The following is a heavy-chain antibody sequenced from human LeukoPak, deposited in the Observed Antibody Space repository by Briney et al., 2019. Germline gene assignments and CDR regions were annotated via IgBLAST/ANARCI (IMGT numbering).Heavy chain of an antibody. Sequence: GGSLRLSCAASGFTFRNYGMHWVRQAPGKGLEWVAVISYDGSNKYYADSVKGRFTISRDNSKNTLYLQMDSLRAEDTAVYYCARNYYDSSGYYIGYFQHWGQGTLVTVSS. CDR2: ISYDGSNK. D-gene: IGHD3-22*01. J-gene: IGHJ1*01. CDR3: ARNYYDSSGYYIGYFQH. V-gene: IGHV3-30*03. CDR1: GFTFRNYG.